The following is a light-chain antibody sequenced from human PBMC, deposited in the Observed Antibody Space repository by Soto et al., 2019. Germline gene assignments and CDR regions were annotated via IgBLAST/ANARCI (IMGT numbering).Light chain of an antibody. V-gene: IGLV2-23*02. J-gene: IGLJ1*01. CDR2: EVS. CDR1: SSDVGNYNL. Sequence: QSVLTQPASVSGSPGRSITISCTGTSSDVGNYNLVSWYQHHPGKAPKLMIYEVSKRPSGVSNRFSGSKSGDTASLTISGLQAEDEADYYCCSYAGSNYVFGTGTKVPVL. CDR3: CSYAGSNYV.